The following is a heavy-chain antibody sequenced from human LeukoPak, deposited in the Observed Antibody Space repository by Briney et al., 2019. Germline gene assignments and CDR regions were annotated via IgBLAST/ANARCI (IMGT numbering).Heavy chain of an antibody. D-gene: IGHD1-26*01. Sequence: PSETLSLACAVSGGSFSGYYWSWIRQPPGKGLEWIGEINHSGSTNYNPSLKSRVTISVDTSKNQFSLKLSSVTAADTAVYYCARVSVEGDFDYWGQGTLVTVSS. V-gene: IGHV4-34*01. CDR1: GGSFSGYY. J-gene: IGHJ4*02. CDR3: ARVSVEGDFDY. CDR2: INHSGST.